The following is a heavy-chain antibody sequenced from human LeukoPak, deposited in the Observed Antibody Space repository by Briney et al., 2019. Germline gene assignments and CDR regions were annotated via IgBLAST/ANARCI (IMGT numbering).Heavy chain of an antibody. CDR1: GGSISSGDYY. D-gene: IGHD6-19*01. CDR3: ARDYSSGWYPTLGY. V-gene: IGHV4-30-4*01. J-gene: IGHJ4*02. Sequence: PSETLSLTCTVSGGSISSGDYYWSWIRQPPGKGLEWIGYIYYSGSTYYNPSLKSRVTISVDTSKNQFSLKLSSVTAADTAVYYCARDYSSGWYPTLGYWGQGTLVTVSS. CDR2: IYYSGST.